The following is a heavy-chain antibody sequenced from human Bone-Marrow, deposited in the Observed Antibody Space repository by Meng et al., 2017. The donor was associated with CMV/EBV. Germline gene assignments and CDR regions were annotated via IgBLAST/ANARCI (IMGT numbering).Heavy chain of an antibody. D-gene: IGHD3-3*01. Sequence: ASVKVSCKASGYTFTSYGISWVRQATGQGLEWMGWMNPNSGDTGYAQKFQGRVTMTRNTSISTAYMELSSLRSEDTALYYCARGKISQGFLLDSWGQGTLVTVSS. CDR3: ARGKISQGFLLDS. J-gene: IGHJ4*02. CDR2: MNPNSGDT. V-gene: IGHV1-8*02. CDR1: GYTFTSYG.